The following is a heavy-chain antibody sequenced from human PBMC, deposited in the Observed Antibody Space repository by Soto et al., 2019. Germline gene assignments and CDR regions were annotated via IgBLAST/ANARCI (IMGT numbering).Heavy chain of an antibody. Sequence: GESLKISCKGSGYRFSSYWIAWVRQTPGKGLEGMGIIYPGDSDTRYSPSFEGQVTISADKSNSTAYLRWSSLKASDTAMYYCARQGSNGAYYYYGMDVWGQGTTVTVSS. CDR3: ARQGSNGAYYYYGMDV. CDR1: GYRFSSYW. D-gene: IGHD3-16*01. J-gene: IGHJ6*02. V-gene: IGHV5-51*01. CDR2: IYPGDSDT.